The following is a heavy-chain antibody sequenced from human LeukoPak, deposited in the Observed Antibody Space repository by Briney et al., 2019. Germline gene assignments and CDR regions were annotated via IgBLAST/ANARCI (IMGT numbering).Heavy chain of an antibody. CDR2: IIPILGIA. D-gene: IGHD6-19*01. V-gene: IGHV1-69*04. J-gene: IGHJ5*02. CDR3: ARDGIAVAGKGLRFDP. CDR1: GGTFSSYA. Sequence: ASVKVSCKASGGTFSSYAISWVRQAPGQGLEWMGRIIPILGIANYAQKFQGRVTITADKSTSTAYMELSSLRSEDTAVYYCARDGIAVAGKGLRFDPWGQGTLVTVSS.